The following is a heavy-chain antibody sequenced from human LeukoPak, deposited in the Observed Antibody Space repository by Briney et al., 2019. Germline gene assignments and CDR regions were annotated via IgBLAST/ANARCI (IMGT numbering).Heavy chain of an antibody. Sequence: TLSLTCAVYGGSFSGYYWSWIRQPPGKGLEWIGEINHSGSTNYNPSLKSRVTISVDTSKNQFSLKLSSVTAADTAVYYCARPTYDYVWGSYRFSAFDIWGQGTMVTVSS. CDR3: ARPTYDYVWGSYRFSAFDI. CDR1: GGSFSGYY. J-gene: IGHJ3*02. V-gene: IGHV4-34*01. D-gene: IGHD3-16*02. CDR2: INHSGST.